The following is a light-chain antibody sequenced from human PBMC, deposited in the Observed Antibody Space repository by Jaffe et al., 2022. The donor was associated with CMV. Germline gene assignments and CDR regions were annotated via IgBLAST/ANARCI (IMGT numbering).Light chain of an antibody. Sequence: DIQMTQSPSSLSASVGDRLTITCRASQSINTYLNWYQQKPGRAPKLLIYAASSLQSGVPSRFSGSGSGTDFTLTISSLQPEDFATYYCQQSYSKPITFGQGTRLEIK. CDR2: AAS. CDR3: QQSYSKPIT. CDR1: QSINTY. J-gene: IGKJ5*01. V-gene: IGKV1-39*01.